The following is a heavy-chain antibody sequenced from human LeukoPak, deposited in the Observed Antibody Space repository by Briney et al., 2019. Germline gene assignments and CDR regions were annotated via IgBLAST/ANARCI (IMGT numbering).Heavy chain of an antibody. J-gene: IGHJ4*02. CDR1: GYTFTGYY. Sequence: GASVKVSCKASGYTFTGYYMHWVRQAPGHGLESMGYIHPDGGSTNYAQKFQGRVTMTSDMSTNTVYMELRSLRSEDTAMYYCARGVAAAAGTYFDYWGQGTLVTVSS. D-gene: IGHD6-13*01. V-gene: IGHV1-46*01. CDR2: IHPDGGST. CDR3: ARGVAAAAGTYFDY.